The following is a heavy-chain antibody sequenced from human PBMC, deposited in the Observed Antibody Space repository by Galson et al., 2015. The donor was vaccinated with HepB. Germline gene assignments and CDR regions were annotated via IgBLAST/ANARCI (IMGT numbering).Heavy chain of an antibody. Sequence: SLRLSCAASGFTFSSYDMSWVRQAPGKGLEWVSAISGSGGRTYYADSVKGRFTISRDNSKNTLYLQMNSLRAEDTAVYYCAKPQTTVTTFHAFDVWGQGTMVTV. J-gene: IGHJ3*01. CDR2: ISGSGGRT. V-gene: IGHV3-23*01. D-gene: IGHD4-11*01. CDR3: AKPQTTVTTFHAFDV. CDR1: GFTFSSYD.